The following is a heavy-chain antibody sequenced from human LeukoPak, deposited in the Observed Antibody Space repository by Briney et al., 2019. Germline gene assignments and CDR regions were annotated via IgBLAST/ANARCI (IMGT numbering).Heavy chain of an antibody. CDR3: ARQPSGYDSLTGYYPGDFDL. J-gene: IGHJ2*01. CDR1: GGSISSYY. V-gene: IGHV4-59*08. CDR2: IFYSGST. D-gene: IGHD3-9*01. Sequence: SETLSLTCTVSGGSISSYYWSWIRQPPGKGLELIGYIFYSGSTSYNPSLKSRVTISIDTSKNQFSLRLSSVTAADTAVYFCARQPSGYDSLTGYYPGDFDLWGRGTLVTVSS.